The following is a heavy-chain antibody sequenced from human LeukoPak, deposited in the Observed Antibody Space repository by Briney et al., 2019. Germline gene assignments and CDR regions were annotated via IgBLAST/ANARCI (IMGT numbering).Heavy chain of an antibody. D-gene: IGHD4-17*01. J-gene: IGHJ5*02. V-gene: IGHV1-2*04. CDR3: ARHMTTANNWFDP. Sequence: ASVKVSCKASGYTFTGQYIHWVRQAPGQGLEWMGWISPNSGGTNYEQKFQGWVIMTRDTSISTAYMELSSLRYDDTAVYYCARHMTTANNWFDPWGQGTLVTVSS. CDR1: GYTFTGQY. CDR2: ISPNSGGT.